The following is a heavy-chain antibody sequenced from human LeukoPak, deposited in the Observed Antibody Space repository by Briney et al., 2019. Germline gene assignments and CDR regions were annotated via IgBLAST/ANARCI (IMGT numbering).Heavy chain of an antibody. D-gene: IGHD1-1*01. CDR2: IKGDGSIT. V-gene: IGHV3-74*01. CDR1: GFTFSTNW. J-gene: IGHJ4*02. CDR3: ARENWYLDY. Sequence: GGSLRLSCAASGFTFSTNWMHWVRQAPGKGLVWVSRIKGDGSITNYADSVKGRFTISRDNAKNTLYLQMNSLRAEDTAVYYCARENWYLDYWGQGTLVTVSS.